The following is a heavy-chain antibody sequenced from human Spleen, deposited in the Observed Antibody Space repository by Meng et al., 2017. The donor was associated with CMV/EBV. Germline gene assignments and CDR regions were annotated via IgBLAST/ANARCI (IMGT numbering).Heavy chain of an antibody. CDR2: ITTHNGNT. CDR1: GYTFTSYD. CDR3: ARKGYDALTGYYSFDY. V-gene: IGHV1-18*01. D-gene: IGHD3-9*01. Sequence: ASVKVSCKASGYTFTSYDINWVRQATGQGLEWMGRITTHNGNTNYAQNLQGRVTMTTDTSTSTVYMELRSLRSDDTAVYFCARKGYDALTGYYSFDYWGQGTLVTVSS. J-gene: IGHJ4*02.